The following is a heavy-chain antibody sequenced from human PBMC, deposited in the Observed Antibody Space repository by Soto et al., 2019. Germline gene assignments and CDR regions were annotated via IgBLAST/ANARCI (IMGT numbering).Heavy chain of an antibody. J-gene: IGHJ6*03. CDR2: IYYSGST. V-gene: IGHV4-59*01. CDR3: ARDHGYCSGGSCYSEADYYYYYYMDV. CDR1: GGSISSYY. Sequence: SETLSLTCTVSGGSISSYYWSWIRQPPGRGLEWIGYIYYSGSTNYNPSLKSRVTISVDTSKNQFSLKLSSVTAADTAVYYCARDHGYCSGGSCYSEADYYYYYYMDVWGKGTTVTVSS. D-gene: IGHD2-15*01.